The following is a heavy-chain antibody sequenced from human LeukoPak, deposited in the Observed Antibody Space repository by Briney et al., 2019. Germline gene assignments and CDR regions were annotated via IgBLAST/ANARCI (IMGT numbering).Heavy chain of an antibody. D-gene: IGHD3-10*01. CDR2: ISSSSSYI. CDR3: ARDPPAYGSGSYRDY. J-gene: IGHJ4*02. CDR1: GFTFSSYS. Sequence: GGSLRLSCAASGFTFSSYSMNWVRQAPGKELEWVSSISSSSSYIYYADSVKGRSTISRDNAKNSLYLQMNSLRAEDTAVYYCARDPPAYGSGSYRDYWGQGTLVTVSS. V-gene: IGHV3-21*01.